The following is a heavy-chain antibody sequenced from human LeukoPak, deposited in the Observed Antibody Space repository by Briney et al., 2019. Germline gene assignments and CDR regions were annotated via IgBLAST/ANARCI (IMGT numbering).Heavy chain of an antibody. CDR2: IYYSGST. CDR3: ARQTGSSQIVGATTHFDP. D-gene: IGHD1-26*01. CDR1: GGSISSSSYY. Sequence: SETLSLTCTVFGGSISSSSYYWGWIRQPPGKGLEWIGSIYYSGSTYYSPSLKSRATISLDTSKNQFSLKLSSVTAADTAVYYCARQTGSSQIVGATTHFDPWGQGTLVTVSS. V-gene: IGHV4-39*01. J-gene: IGHJ5*02.